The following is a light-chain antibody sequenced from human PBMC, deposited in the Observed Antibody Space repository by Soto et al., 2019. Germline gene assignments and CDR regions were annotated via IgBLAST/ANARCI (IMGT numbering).Light chain of an antibody. V-gene: IGLV1-44*01. CDR2: SYN. CDR1: SSNIGSNT. Sequence: QSVLTQPPSASGTPGQRVTISCSGSSSNIGSNTVNWYQQLPGTAPKLLIYSYNQRPSGVPDRFSGSKSGTSASLAISGRQSEDEADYYCAAWDDSLTGYVFGTGTKVTVL. CDR3: AAWDDSLTGYV. J-gene: IGLJ1*01.